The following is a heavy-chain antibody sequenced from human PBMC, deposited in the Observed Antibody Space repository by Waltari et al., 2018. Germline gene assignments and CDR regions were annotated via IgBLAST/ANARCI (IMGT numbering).Heavy chain of an antibody. CDR1: GGSISSYY. Sequence: QVQLQESGPGLVKPSETLSLTCTVSGGSISSYYWSWIRQPPGKGLEWIGYIYYSGSTNYNPSLESRVIISVATSKNQFSLRLSSVTAADTAVYYCARVRSGSLNAFDIWGQGTMVTVSS. CDR2: IYYSGST. J-gene: IGHJ3*02. D-gene: IGHD1-26*01. V-gene: IGHV4-59*01. CDR3: ARVRSGSLNAFDI.